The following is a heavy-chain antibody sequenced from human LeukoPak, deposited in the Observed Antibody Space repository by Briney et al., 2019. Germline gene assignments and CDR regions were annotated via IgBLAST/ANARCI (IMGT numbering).Heavy chain of an antibody. CDR1: GFTFSYDG. V-gene: IGHV3-23*01. D-gene: IGHD2/OR15-2a*01. CDR2: ITGSGAAT. Sequence: GGSLRLSGAGSGFTFSYDGLSWVRQAPGKGRELVSSITGSGAATYYADSVKGRFTVSRDDSKNTLYLQMNSLRGDDTAVYYCAKDGTSYYYIYYWGQGTLVTVSS. J-gene: IGHJ4*02. CDR3: AKDGTSYYYIYY.